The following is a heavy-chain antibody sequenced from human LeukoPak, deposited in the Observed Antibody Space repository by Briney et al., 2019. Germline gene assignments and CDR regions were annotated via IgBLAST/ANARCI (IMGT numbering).Heavy chain of an antibody. CDR1: GGSISSIVYY. J-gene: IGHJ4*02. D-gene: IGHD1-14*01. V-gene: IGHV4-39*07. CDR2: IYYSGNT. Sequence: SETLSLTCTVSGGSISSIVYYWGWISQPPGKWLEWIGSIYYSGNTYYNPSLKSRVTISVDTSKNQFSLRLSSVTAADTAVYYCARDRYGLYDYWGQGTLVTASS. CDR3: ARDRYGLYDY.